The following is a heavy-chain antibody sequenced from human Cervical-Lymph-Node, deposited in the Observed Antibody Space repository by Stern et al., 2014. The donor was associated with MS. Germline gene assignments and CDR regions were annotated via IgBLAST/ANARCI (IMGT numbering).Heavy chain of an antibody. Sequence: VQLEESGAEVKKPGSSVKVSCKASGGTFSSIAINWVRQASGQGLEWMGGIIPILGSPNYAQKFQDRVTISADASTRTVYMELSSLRSEDTGVYFCARDRRDAHTFAFDNWGQGTLVTVSS. D-gene: IGHD5-24*01. V-gene: IGHV1-69*01. J-gene: IGHJ3*02. CDR1: GGTFSSIA. CDR2: IIPILGSP. CDR3: ARDRRDAHTFAFDN.